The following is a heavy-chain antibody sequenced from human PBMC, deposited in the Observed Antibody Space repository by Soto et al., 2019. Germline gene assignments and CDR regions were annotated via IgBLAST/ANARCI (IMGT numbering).Heavy chain of an antibody. V-gene: IGHV3-73*01. D-gene: IGHD3-3*01. Sequence: EVQLVESGGGLVQPGGSLKLSCAASGFTFSGSAMHWVRQASGKGLEWVGGIRSKANNYATAYGASVKGRFTISRDDSNNTAYLQINSLKTEDTAVYNSSRQASDFWSGKQQYYMDVWGKGTTVTVSS. CDR2: IRSKANNYAT. CDR3: SRQASDFWSGKQQYYMDV. CDR1: GFTFSGSA. J-gene: IGHJ6*03.